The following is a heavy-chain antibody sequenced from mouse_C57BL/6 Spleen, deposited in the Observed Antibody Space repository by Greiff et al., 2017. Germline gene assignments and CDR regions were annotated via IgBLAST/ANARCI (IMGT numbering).Heavy chain of an antibody. D-gene: IGHD1-1*01. V-gene: IGHV3-6*01. CDR3: ALTVVTYFDY. CDR2: ISYDGSN. Sequence: ESGPGLVKPSQSLSLTCSVTGYSITSGYYWNWIRQFPGNKLEWMGYISYDGSNNYNPSLKNRISITRDTSKNQFFLKLNSVTTEDTATYYCALTVVTYFDYWGQGTTLTVSS. CDR1: GYSITSGYY. J-gene: IGHJ2*01.